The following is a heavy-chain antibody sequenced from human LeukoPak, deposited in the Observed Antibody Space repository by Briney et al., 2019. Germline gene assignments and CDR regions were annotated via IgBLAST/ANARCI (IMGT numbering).Heavy chain of an antibody. D-gene: IGHD2-15*01. CDR3: ARPYRYCSGGSCYPDAFDI. V-gene: IGHV1-69*05. Sequence: SVKVSCKASGGTFSSYAISWVRQAPGQGLEWMGRIIPIFGTANYAQKFQGRVTITTDESTSTAYMELSSLRFEDTAVYYCARPYRYCSGGSCYPDAFDIWGQGTMVTVSS. J-gene: IGHJ3*02. CDR1: GGTFSSYA. CDR2: IIPIFGTA.